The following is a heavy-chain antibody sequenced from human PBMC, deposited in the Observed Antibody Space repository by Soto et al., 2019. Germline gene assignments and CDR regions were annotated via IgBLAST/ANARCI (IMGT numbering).Heavy chain of an antibody. CDR1: GGSISSYY. V-gene: IGHV4-59*01. CDR3: ARDRRGSSGWYY. Sequence: SETLSLTCTVSGGSISSYYWSWIRQPPGKGLEWIGYIYYSGSTNYNPSLKSRVTISVDTSKNQFSLKLSSVTAADTAVYYCARDRRGSSGWYYWGQGTLVTVSS. CDR2: IYYSGST. J-gene: IGHJ4*02. D-gene: IGHD6-19*01.